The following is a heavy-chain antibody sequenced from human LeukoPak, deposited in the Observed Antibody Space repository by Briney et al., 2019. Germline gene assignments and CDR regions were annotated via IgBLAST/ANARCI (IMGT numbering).Heavy chain of an antibody. CDR1: GFTFSRSW. D-gene: IGHD2-21*02. J-gene: IGHJ4*02. V-gene: IGHV3-7*01. CDR3: GTLSDDF. Sequence: PGGSLRLSCAASGFTFSRSWMTWVRQAPGKGLEWVANIKEDGNEKNYGDSVKGRFTISRDNARKSLYLEMSSLRAEDTAVYYCGTLSDDFGGQGTLVTVS. CDR2: IKEDGNEK.